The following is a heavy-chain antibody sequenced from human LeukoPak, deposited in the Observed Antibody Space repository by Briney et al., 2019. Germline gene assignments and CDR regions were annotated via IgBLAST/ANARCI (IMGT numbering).Heavy chain of an antibody. CDR3: AINRRY. Sequence: SETLSLTCTVSGDSINNNNYYWGWIRQPPGKGLEWIGNIYYNGRTYYSPSLKSRGTISVDTSNNQFSLKLSSVTAADTAVYYCAINRRYWGQGTLVTVSS. V-gene: IGHV4-39*01. J-gene: IGHJ4*02. D-gene: IGHD1-14*01. CDR1: GDSINNNNYY. CDR2: IYYNGRT.